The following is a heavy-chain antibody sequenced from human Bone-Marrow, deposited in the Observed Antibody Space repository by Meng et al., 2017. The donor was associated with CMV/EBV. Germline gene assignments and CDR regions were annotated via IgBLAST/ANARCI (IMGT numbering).Heavy chain of an antibody. D-gene: IGHD2/OR15-2a*01. V-gene: IGHV1-18*01. CDR1: GCSFSHYN. CDR3: ARDVEYTNSSSGF. J-gene: IGHJ4*02. CDR2: INGHNCKT. Sequence: KASGCSFSHYNLSWVRQAPGQGLGWIGWINGHNCKTHTIRKFQGRLTMTTDTSTRASYMELRSLRSGDTAVYYCARDVEYTNSSSGFWGQGTLVTVSS.